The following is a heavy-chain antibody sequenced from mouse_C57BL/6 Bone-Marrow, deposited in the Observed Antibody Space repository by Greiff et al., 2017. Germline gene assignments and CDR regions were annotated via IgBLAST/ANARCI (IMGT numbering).Heavy chain of an antibody. V-gene: IGHV5-4*01. J-gene: IGHJ3*01. CDR2: ISDGGSYT. CDR1: GFTFSSYA. D-gene: IGHD2-3*01. CDR3: ARDDGCGAY. Sequence: EVKVVESGGGLVKPGGSLKLSCAASGFTFSSYAMSWVRQTPEKRLEWVATISDGGSYTYYPDNVKGRFTISRDNAKNNLYLQMSHLKSEDTAMYYCARDDGCGAYWGQGTLVTVSA.